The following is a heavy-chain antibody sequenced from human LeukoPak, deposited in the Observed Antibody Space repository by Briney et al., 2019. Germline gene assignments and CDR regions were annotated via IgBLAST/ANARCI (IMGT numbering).Heavy chain of an antibody. V-gene: IGHV3-30*18. CDR1: GFTFSNYG. Sequence: GGSLRLSCAASGFTFSNYGMHWVRQAPGKGLEWVAFISYGGNNQYYADSVKGLFTISRDNSKNTLYLQTNSLRPEDTAVYYCAKTVNFYDSRRLDYWGQGALVTVSS. D-gene: IGHD3-22*01. CDR3: AKTVNFYDSRRLDY. CDR2: ISYGGNNQ. J-gene: IGHJ4*02.